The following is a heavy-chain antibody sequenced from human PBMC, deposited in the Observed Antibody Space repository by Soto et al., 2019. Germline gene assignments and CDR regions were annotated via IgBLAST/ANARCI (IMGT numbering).Heavy chain of an antibody. CDR2: IYWDDDK. CDR3: AHTVTRFDYFDY. CDR1: GFSLSTRTVG. J-gene: IGHJ4*02. Sequence: QITLKESGPTLVKPTQTLTLTCTFSGFSLSTRTVGVGWIRQPPGKALEWLALIYWDDDKRYSPSLRTRLTITKDTSKKQVVLTMTNMDPVYTATYYWAHTVTRFDYFDYWGQGTLVTVSS. V-gene: IGHV2-5*02. D-gene: IGHD4-17*01.